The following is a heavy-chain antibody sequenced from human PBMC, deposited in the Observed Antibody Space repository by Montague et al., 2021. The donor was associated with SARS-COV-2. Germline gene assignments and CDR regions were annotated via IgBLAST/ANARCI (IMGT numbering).Heavy chain of an antibody. J-gene: IGHJ6*03. D-gene: IGHD3-10*01. CDR2: IHHGGST. V-gene: IGHV4-34*01. CDR3: ARLRDGVVPSPILGVGPYYSYYYMDD. CDR1: GGSFSTYS. Sequence: SETLSLTCAVHGGSFSTYSWNWIRQPPGKGLEWIGEIHHGGSTNYNPSLKSRVTISADTSKNQFSLKLTSVAAADTAVYYCARLRDGVVPSPILGVGPYYSYYYMDDWGRGTRSPSP.